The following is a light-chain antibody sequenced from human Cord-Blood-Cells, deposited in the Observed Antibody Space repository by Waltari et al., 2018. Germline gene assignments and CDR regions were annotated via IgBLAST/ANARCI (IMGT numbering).Light chain of an antibody. CDR2: EGS. CDR1: SSDVGRSNL. Sequence: QSALTQPASVSGSPGQSITISCTGTSSDVGRSNLVSCYHQHPVKAPKLMIYEGSKRPSGVSNRFSGSKSGNTASLTISGLQAEDEADYYCCSYAGSSTVVVGGGTKLTVL. V-gene: IGLV2-23*01. J-gene: IGLJ2*01. CDR3: CSYAGSSTVV.